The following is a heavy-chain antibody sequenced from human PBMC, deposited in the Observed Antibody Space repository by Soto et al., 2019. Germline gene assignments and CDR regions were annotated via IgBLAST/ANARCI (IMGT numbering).Heavy chain of an antibody. CDR3: ARGSFFYETSGYYPPDY. D-gene: IGHD3-22*01. J-gene: IGHJ4*02. CDR1: GFTFRSFT. V-gene: IGHV3-21*01. Sequence: GGSLRLSCAASGFTFRSFTMNWVRQAPGKGLEWVSTISSNSAYIYYTDALRGRFTISRDNAKNSVHLQMRSLRAEDTAVYYCARGSFFYETSGYYPPDYWGQGTLVTVSS. CDR2: ISSNSAYI.